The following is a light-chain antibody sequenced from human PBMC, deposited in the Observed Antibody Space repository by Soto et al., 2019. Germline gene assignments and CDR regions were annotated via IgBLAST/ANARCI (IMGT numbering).Light chain of an antibody. CDR2: GAS. CDR3: QLYGSSVPFT. V-gene: IGKV3-20*01. J-gene: IGKJ3*01. CDR1: QSVTNNY. Sequence: EIVLTHSPGTLSLSPGERATLSCRASQSVTNNYLAWYQQRPGQAPKLLIYGASNRPTGIPDRLSGSGSGTDVPRTISRLDPEYFAVYYCQLYGSSVPFTFGPGTKVDIK.